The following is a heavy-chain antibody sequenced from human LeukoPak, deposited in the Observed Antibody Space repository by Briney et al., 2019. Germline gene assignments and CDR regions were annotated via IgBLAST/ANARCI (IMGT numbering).Heavy chain of an antibody. CDR2: IYYSGST. CDR3: ARARGADEYFQH. Sequence: SETLSLTCTVSGGSISSYYWSWIRQPPGKGLEWIGYIYYSGSTNYNPSLKSRVTISVDTSKNQFSLRLSSVTAADTAIYYCARARGADEYFQHWGQGTLVTVSS. D-gene: IGHD3-10*01. J-gene: IGHJ1*01. V-gene: IGHV4-59*01. CDR1: GGSISSYY.